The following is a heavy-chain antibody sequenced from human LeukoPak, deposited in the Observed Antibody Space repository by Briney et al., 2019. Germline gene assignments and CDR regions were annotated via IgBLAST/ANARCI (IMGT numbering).Heavy chain of an antibody. CDR1: GYTFTGYY. J-gene: IGHJ3*02. V-gene: IGHV1-2*02. CDR3: ARDSVSYGSGSQPADI. Sequence: GASVKVSCKASGYTFTGYYMHWVRQAPGQGLEWMGWINPNSGGTNYAQKFQGRVTMTRDTSISTAYMELSRLRSDDTAVYYCARDSVSYGSGSQPADIWGQGTMVTVSS. D-gene: IGHD3-10*01. CDR2: INPNSGGT.